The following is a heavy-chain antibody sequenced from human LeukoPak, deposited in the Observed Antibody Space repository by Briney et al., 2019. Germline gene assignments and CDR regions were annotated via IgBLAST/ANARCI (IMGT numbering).Heavy chain of an antibody. CDR3: ASPRWNSGYGIIDY. CDR1: GFTFSSYA. V-gene: IGHV3-30*04. J-gene: IGHJ4*02. Sequence: GGSLRLSCAASGFTFSSYAMHWVRQAPGKGLEWVAVISYDGSNKYYADSVKGRFTISRDNSKNTLYLQMNSLRAEDTAVYYCASPRWNSGYGIIDYWGQGTLVTVSS. CDR2: ISYDGSNK. D-gene: IGHD5-12*01.